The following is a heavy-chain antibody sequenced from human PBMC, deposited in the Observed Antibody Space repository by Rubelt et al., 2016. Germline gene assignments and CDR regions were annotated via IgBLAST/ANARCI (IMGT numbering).Heavy chain of an antibody. J-gene: IGHJ4*02. V-gene: IGHV3-33*06. Sequence: ADSVKGRFTISRDNSKNTLYLQMNSLRAEGTAVYYCAQDLAAYRSSTSCSYFDYWGQGTLVTVSS. CDR3: AQDLAAYRSSTSCSYFDY. D-gene: IGHD2-2*01.